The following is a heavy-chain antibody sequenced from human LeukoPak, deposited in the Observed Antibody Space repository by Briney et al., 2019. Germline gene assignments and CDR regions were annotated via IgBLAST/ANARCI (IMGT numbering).Heavy chain of an antibody. CDR2: ISYSSSDI. CDR1: GFTFRSYG. CDR3: ARDFSGWYKGAFDI. D-gene: IGHD6-19*01. V-gene: IGHV3-48*02. Sequence: GGSLRLSCVASGFTFRSYGMNWVRQAPGEGLGWMSYISYSSSDIYYADSVKGRFTISRDTAENSVYLQMNSLRDEDTAVYYCARDFSGWYKGAFDIWAQGTMVTVSS. J-gene: IGHJ3*02.